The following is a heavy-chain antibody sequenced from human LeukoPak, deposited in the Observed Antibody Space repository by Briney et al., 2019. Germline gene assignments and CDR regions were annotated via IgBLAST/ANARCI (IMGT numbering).Heavy chain of an antibody. CDR3: ARGMQQLVPYYYYYMDV. J-gene: IGHJ6*03. D-gene: IGHD6-13*01. V-gene: IGHV4-59*08. Sequence: SETLSLTCTVSGGSISSHYWSWIRQPPGKVLEWIGYIYYSGSTNYNPSLKSRVTISVDTSKNQFSLKLSSVTAADTAVYYCARGMQQLVPYYYYYMDVWGKGTTVTVSS. CDR1: GGSISSHY. CDR2: IYYSGST.